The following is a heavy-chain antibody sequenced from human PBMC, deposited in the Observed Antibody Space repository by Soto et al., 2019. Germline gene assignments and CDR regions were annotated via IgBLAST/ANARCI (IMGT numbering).Heavy chain of an antibody. CDR1: GFTFSSSG. Sequence: GGSLRLSCAASGFTFSSSGMHWVRQAPGKGLEWVAVIWYDGSNKYYADSVKGRFTISRDNSKNTLYLQMNSLRAEDTAVYYCARRVPYRLYIDYWGQGTLVTVSS. CDR2: IWYDGSNK. CDR3: ARRVPYRLYIDY. V-gene: IGHV3-33*01. D-gene: IGHD3-16*02. J-gene: IGHJ4*02.